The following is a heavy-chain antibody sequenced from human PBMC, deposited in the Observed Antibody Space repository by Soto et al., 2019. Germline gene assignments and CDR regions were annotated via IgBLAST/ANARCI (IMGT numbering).Heavy chain of an antibody. CDR2: ISSSNGYT. Sequence: PGGALRLSDLGSGYDFSARYMSWIRQAPGKGLEWVSYISSSNGYTNYADSVKGRFTISRDNTKNSLYLQMNSLRAEDTAVYYCARVRLFRGVIIMFGDAFDIWAQGIMVTVPS. CDR3: ARVRLFRGVIIMFGDAFDI. D-gene: IGHD3-10*01. J-gene: IGHJ3*02. V-gene: IGHV3-11*06. CDR1: GYDFSARY.